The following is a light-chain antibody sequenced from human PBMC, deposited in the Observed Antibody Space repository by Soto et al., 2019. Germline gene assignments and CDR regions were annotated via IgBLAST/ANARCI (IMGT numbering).Light chain of an antibody. CDR2: DAS. Sequence: EIVLTQSPATLSLSPGERATLSCRASQSVSSYLAWYQQKPGQAPRLLIYDASNMATGIPDRFSGSGSGTDFTLTISSLEPEDFAVYYWQQRSYWPPLTFGGGTKVEIK. CDR1: QSVSSY. J-gene: IGKJ4*01. CDR3: QQRSYWPPLT. V-gene: IGKV3-11*01.